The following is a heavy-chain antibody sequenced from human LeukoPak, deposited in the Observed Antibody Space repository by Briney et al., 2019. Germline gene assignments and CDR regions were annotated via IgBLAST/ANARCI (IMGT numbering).Heavy chain of an antibody. V-gene: IGHV3-49*04. CDR1: GFTFGDYA. CDR2: IRSKAYGGTT. CDR3: TREVVVAAPLDY. D-gene: IGHD2-15*01. Sequence: QPGRSLRLSCTASGFTFGDYAMSWVRQAPGKGLEWVGFIRSKAYGGTTEYAASVKGRSTISRDDSKSIAYLQMNSLKTEDTAVYYCTREVVVAAPLDYWGQGTLVTVSS. J-gene: IGHJ4*02.